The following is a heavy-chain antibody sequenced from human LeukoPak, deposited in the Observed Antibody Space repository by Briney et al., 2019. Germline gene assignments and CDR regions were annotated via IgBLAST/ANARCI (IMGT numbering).Heavy chain of an antibody. J-gene: IGHJ5*02. CDR3: ARCTDYDSSGYSNWFDP. D-gene: IGHD3-22*01. V-gene: IGHV4-59*01. CDR1: GGSISSYY. Sequence: PSETLSLTCTVSGGSISSYYWSGIRQPPGKGLEWIGYIYYSGSTNYNPSLKSRVTISVDTSKNQFSLKLSSVTAADTVVYYCARCTDYDSSGYSNWFDPWGQGTLVTVSS. CDR2: IYYSGST.